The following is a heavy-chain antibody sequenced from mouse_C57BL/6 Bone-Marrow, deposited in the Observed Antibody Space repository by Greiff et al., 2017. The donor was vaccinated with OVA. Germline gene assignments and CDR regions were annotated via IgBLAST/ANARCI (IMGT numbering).Heavy chain of an antibody. D-gene: IGHD2-3*01. CDR3: ARDAPFYDGYYEGWYFDV. Sequence: EVKLVESGGGLVKPGGSLKLSCAASGFTFSSYAMSWVRQTPEKRLEWVATISDGGSYTYYPDNVKGRFTISRDNAKNNLYLQMSHLKSEDTAMYYCARDAPFYDGYYEGWYFDVWGTGTTVTVSS. CDR2: ISDGGSYT. V-gene: IGHV5-4*01. CDR1: GFTFSSYA. J-gene: IGHJ1*03.